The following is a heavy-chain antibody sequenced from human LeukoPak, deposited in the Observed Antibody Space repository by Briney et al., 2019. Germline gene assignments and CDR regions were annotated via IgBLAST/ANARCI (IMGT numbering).Heavy chain of an antibody. V-gene: IGHV4-59*01. J-gene: IGHJ4*02. D-gene: IGHD3-22*01. CDR1: GGFNTHYY. CDR2: IYHSGST. CDR3: ARGQWLPVYDF. Sequence: SETLSLTCSVSGGFNTHYYWTWIRQPPGKGLELIGYIYHSGSTNYNPSLNSRVTISVDTSKNHFSLKLSSVTAADTAVYYCARGQWLPVYDFWGQGILVTVSS.